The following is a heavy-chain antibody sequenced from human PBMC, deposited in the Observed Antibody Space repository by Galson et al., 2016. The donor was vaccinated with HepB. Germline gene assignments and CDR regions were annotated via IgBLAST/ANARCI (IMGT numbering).Heavy chain of an antibody. CDR3: ARELVRSASDL. D-gene: IGHD6-6*01. J-gene: IGHJ3*01. V-gene: IGHV3-48*02. CDR1: GFTFSRSG. Sequence: SLRLSCAGSGFTFSRSGLNWVRQAPGKGLQWISYISSSVSTIYYADSVMGRFTISRDNAKNSVYLQMHSLRDDDTAVYYCARELVRSASDLWGQGTMVTVSS. CDR2: ISSSVSTI.